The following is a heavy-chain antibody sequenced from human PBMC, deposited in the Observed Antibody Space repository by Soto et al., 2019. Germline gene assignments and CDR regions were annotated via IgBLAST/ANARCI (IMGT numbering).Heavy chain of an antibody. J-gene: IGHJ6*02. CDR3: AREDDGGDRDYYGLDV. CDR1: GGCMSTDHYH. CDR2: IHYSGSI. V-gene: IGHV4-30-4*01. Sequence: PSETLALTCTVSGGCMSTDHYHWTWIRQAPGKGLEWIGYIHYSGSIQFNPSLQSRVSMSVDTSKNLFSLRLSSVTAADTAVYFCAREDDGGDRDYYGLDVWGQGTTVTVSS. D-gene: IGHD2-21*02.